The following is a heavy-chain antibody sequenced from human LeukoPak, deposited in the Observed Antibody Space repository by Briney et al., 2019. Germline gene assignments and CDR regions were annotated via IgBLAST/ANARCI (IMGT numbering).Heavy chain of an antibody. D-gene: IGHD6-25*01. Sequence: QSGGSLRLSCGASGFSFSSHWMSWVRQAPGKGLGWVAKIKKDGSQKVYVDSVKGGFTISRDNAENSLYLQMNNLRAEDTAQYYCLRAPSQDSGYRAYFQDWGQGTLVTVSS. J-gene: IGHJ1*01. CDR3: LRAPSQDSGYRAYFQD. V-gene: IGHV3-7*01. CDR2: IKKDGSQK. CDR1: GFSFSSHW.